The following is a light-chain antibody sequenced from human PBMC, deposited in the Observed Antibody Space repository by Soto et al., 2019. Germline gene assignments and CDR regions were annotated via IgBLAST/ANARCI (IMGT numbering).Light chain of an antibody. CDR3: CSYAGSYRYV. J-gene: IGLJ1*01. CDR1: SSDVGGYNY. V-gene: IGLV2-11*01. CDR2: DVS. Sequence: QSALTQPRSVSGPPGQSVTISCTGTSSDVGGYNYVSWYQQHPGKAPKLMIYDVSKRPSGVPDRSSGSKSGNTASLTISGLQAEDEADYYCCSYAGSYRYVFGTGTKVTVL.